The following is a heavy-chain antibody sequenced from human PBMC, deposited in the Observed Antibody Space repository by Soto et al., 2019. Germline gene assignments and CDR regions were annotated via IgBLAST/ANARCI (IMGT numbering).Heavy chain of an antibody. V-gene: IGHV1-18*01. CDR2: ISAYNGNT. D-gene: IGHD3-22*01. CDR1: GYTFTSYG. J-gene: IGHJ4*02. CDR3: ARVSIKQYYYDSSGYRD. Sequence: QVQLVQSGAEVKKPGASVKVSCKASGYTFTSYGISWVRQAPGQGLEWMGWISAYNGNTNYAQKLQGRVTMTTDTSTSTAYMELGSLRSDDTAVYYCARVSIKQYYYDSSGYRDWGQGTLVTVSS.